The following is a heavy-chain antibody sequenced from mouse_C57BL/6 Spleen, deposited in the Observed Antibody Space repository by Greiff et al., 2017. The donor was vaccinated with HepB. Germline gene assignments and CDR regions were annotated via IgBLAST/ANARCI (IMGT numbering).Heavy chain of an antibody. Sequence: EVNVVESGGGLVKPGGSLKLSCAASGFTFSDYGMHWVRQAPEKGLEWVAYISSGSSTIYYADTVKGRFTISRDNAKNTLFLQMTSLRSEDTAMYYCARGWLHYYAMDYWGQGTSVTVSS. D-gene: IGHD2-3*01. CDR3: ARGWLHYYAMDY. V-gene: IGHV5-17*01. CDR2: ISSGSSTI. J-gene: IGHJ4*01. CDR1: GFTFSDYG.